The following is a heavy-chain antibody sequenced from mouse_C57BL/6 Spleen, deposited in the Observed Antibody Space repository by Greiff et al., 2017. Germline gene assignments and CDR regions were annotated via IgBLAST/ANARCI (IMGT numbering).Heavy chain of an antibody. CDR1: GFTFSDYG. Sequence: EVQGVESGGGLVKPGGSLKLSCAASGFTFSDYGMHWVRQAPEKGLEWVAYISSGSSTIYYADTVKGRFTISRDNAKNTLFLQMTSLRSEDTAMYYCARMTTVVSWYFDVWGTGTTVTVAS. CDR3: ARMTTVVSWYFDV. V-gene: IGHV5-17*01. J-gene: IGHJ1*03. D-gene: IGHD1-1*01. CDR2: ISSGSSTI.